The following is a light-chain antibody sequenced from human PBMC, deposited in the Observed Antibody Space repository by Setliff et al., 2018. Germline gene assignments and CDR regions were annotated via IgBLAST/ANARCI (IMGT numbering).Light chain of an antibody. J-gene: IGLJ1*01. CDR2: SNH. Sequence: QSVLTQPPSASGTPGQRVTISCSGSSSNIGSNTVNWYQQLPGTAPKLLIYSNHQRPSGVPDRFSGSESGTSASLAISGLQSEDEADYYCAAWDDSLNGHVFGTGTKVTVL. V-gene: IGLV1-44*01. CDR1: SSNIGSNT. CDR3: AAWDDSLNGHV.